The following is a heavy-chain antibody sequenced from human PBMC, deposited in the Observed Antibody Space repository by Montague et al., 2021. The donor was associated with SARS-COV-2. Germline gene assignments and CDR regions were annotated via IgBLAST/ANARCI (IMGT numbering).Heavy chain of an antibody. CDR1: GFTFSSYS. CDR3: ARDDFRIAAAVFDY. Sequence: LILSCAASGFTFSSYSMNWVRQAPGKGLEWVSSISSSSSYIYYADSVKGRFTISRDNAKNLLYLQMNSLRAEDTAVYYCARDDFRIAAAVFDYWGQGTLVTVSS. J-gene: IGHJ4*02. V-gene: IGHV3-21*01. D-gene: IGHD6-13*01. CDR2: ISSSSSYI.